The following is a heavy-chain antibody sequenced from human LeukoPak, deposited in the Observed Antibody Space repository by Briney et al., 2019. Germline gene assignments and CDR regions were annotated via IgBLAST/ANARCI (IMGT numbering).Heavy chain of an antibody. Sequence: GASVKVSCKASGYSFSNYNIHWVRQAPGHRLEWMGWINPNSGGTNYAQKFQGRVTMTRDTSISTAYMELSRLRSDDTAVYYCATHTGRFLEWVKTRANWFDPWGQGTLVTVSS. V-gene: IGHV1-2*02. CDR3: ATHTGRFLEWVKTRANWFDP. J-gene: IGHJ5*02. D-gene: IGHD3-3*01. CDR2: INPNSGGT. CDR1: GYSFSNYN.